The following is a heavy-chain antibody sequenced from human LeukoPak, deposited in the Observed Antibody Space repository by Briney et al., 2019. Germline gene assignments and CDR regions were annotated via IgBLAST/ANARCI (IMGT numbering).Heavy chain of an antibody. CDR3: ASSPSNLYYFDY. Sequence: PSETLSLTCTVSGGSISSGGYYWSWIRQHPGKGLEWIGYIYYSGSTYYNPSLKSRVTISVDTSKNQFSLKLSSVTAADTAVYYCASSPSNLYYFDYWGQGTLVTVSS. CDR1: GGSISSGGYY. D-gene: IGHD1-1*01. CDR2: IYYSGST. J-gene: IGHJ4*02. V-gene: IGHV4-31*03.